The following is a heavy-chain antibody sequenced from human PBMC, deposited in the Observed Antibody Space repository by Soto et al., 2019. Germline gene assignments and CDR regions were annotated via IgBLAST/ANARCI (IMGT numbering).Heavy chain of an antibody. V-gene: IGHV4-39*02. CDR2: IYYTGST. CDR1: SGSISSSSFY. Sequence: LSLTCTVSSGSISSSSFYWGWIRQPPGKGLERIGSIYYTGSTYYNPSLKSRVTISIDRSKNHFSLKMSSVTAADTAVYYCARLYPYNYYYGMDVWGQGTTVTVSS. D-gene: IGHD2-8*01. CDR3: ARLYPYNYYYGMDV. J-gene: IGHJ6*02.